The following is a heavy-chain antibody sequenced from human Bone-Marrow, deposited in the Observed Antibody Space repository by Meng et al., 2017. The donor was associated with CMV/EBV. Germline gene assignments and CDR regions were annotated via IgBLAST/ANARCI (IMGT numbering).Heavy chain of an antibody. D-gene: IGHD2-2*01. CDR1: GGTFSSYT. J-gene: IGHJ6*02. Sequence: SVKVSCKASGGTFSSYTISWVRQAPGQGLEWMGRIIPILGIANYAQKFQGRVTMTRNTSISTAYMELSSLRSEDTAVYYCAREAWYQLLLGRYYYYGMDVWGQGTTVTVSS. CDR2: IIPILGIA. V-gene: IGHV1-69*04. CDR3: AREAWYQLLLGRYYYYGMDV.